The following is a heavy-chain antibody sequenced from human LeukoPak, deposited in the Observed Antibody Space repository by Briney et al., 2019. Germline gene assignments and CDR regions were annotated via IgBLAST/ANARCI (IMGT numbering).Heavy chain of an antibody. CDR3: ARGRRIFGVVIDY. CDR1: GGSISSYY. Sequence: SETLSLTCTVSGGSISSYYWSWIRQPPGKGLEWIGYIYYSGSTNYNPSLKSRVTISVDTSKNQFSLKLSSVTAADTAVYYCARGRRIFGVVIDYWGQGTLVTVSS. V-gene: IGHV4-59*12. D-gene: IGHD3-3*01. CDR2: IYYSGST. J-gene: IGHJ4*02.